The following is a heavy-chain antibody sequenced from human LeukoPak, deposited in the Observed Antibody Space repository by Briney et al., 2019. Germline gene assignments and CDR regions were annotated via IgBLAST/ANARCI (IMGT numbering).Heavy chain of an antibody. D-gene: IGHD6-19*01. J-gene: IGHJ4*02. CDR2: IKQDETEK. V-gene: IGHV3-7*01. CDR1: GFTFSNFW. Sequence: GGSLRLSCTASGFTFSNFWMGWVRQAPGKGLEWVANIKQDETEKLYLGSVKGRFTISRDNAKNSLYLQMNSLRDEDTAVYYCARDPFSGYNSGWYPYYFDSWGQGTLVTVSS. CDR3: ARDPFSGYNSGWYPYYFDS.